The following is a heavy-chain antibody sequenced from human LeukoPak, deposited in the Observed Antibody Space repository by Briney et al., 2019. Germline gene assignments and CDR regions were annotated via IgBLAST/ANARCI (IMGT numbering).Heavy chain of an antibody. J-gene: IGHJ4*02. CDR2: MNPNSGNT. Sequence: ASVKVSCKASGYTFTSYDINWVRQATGQGLEWMGWMNPNSGNTGYAQKFQGRVTMTRNTSISTAYMELSSLRSEDTAVYYCARDRAFSYYDSSGYSRSFDYWGQGTLVTVSS. CDR1: GYTFTSYD. D-gene: IGHD3-22*01. CDR3: ARDRAFSYYDSSGYSRSFDY. V-gene: IGHV1-8*01.